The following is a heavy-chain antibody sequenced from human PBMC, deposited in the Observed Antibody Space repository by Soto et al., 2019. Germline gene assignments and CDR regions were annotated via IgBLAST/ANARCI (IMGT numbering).Heavy chain of an antibody. D-gene: IGHD6-13*01. V-gene: IGHV3-21*01. CDR2: ISSNSAYI. J-gene: IGHJ5*02. CDR3: TRDASRDSSARGWFDP. Sequence: GGSLRLSCAASGFTFRSFTMNWVRQAPGKGLEWVSTISSNSAYIYYTDALRGRFTISRDNAKNSLHLQMNSLRAEDTAVHYCTRDASRDSSARGWFDPWGPGTLVTVSS. CDR1: GFTFRSFT.